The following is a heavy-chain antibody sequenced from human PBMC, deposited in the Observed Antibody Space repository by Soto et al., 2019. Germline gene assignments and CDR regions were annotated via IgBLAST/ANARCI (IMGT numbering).Heavy chain of an antibody. D-gene: IGHD6-6*01. V-gene: IGHV3-23*01. CDR1: GFTFNNYG. Sequence: GGSLRLSCAASGFTFNNYGMTWVRQAPGKGLEWASGISGSGGRTYYADSVRGRFTISRDNSKNTLYLQMDSLRAEDTAVYYCAKDRVESVAARPTDYWGQGTLVTVSS. CDR3: AKDRVESVAARPTDY. CDR2: ISGSGGRT. J-gene: IGHJ4*02.